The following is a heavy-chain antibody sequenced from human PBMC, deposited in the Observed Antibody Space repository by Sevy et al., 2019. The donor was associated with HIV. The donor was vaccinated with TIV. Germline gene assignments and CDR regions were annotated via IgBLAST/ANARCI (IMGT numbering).Heavy chain of an antibody. Sequence: GGSLRLSCAASGFTFNSYWMSWVRQAPGKGLEWVANIKQDGSEEYDVDPVKGRFTISRDNSQNSLFLQMNTLRAEDTAVYYCAREGSPYDTYYYYYGMDVWGQGTTVTVSS. V-gene: IGHV3-7*01. CDR3: AREGSPYDTYYYYYGMDV. D-gene: IGHD5-12*01. CDR1: GFTFNSYW. J-gene: IGHJ6*02. CDR2: IKQDGSEE.